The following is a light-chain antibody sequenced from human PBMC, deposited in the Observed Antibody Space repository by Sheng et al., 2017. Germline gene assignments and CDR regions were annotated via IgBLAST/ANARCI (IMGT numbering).Light chain of an antibody. CDR1: QSLVHSDGNTY. J-gene: IGKJ1*01. V-gene: IGKV2-30*02. Sequence: DVVMTQSPLSLPVTLGQPASISCRSSQSLVHSDGNTYLNWFHQRPGQSPRRLIYKVSNRDSGVPDRFSGSGSGTDFTLKISRVEAEDVGIYYCMQGRHWATFGQGTRVEIK. CDR2: KVS. CDR3: MQGRHWAT.